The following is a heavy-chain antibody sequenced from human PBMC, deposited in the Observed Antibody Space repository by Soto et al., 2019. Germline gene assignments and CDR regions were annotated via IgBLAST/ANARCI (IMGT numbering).Heavy chain of an antibody. CDR2: ISSSSSYT. J-gene: IGHJ5*02. CDR3: ARGLPGTNGPPVEEDWFDP. V-gene: IGHV3-11*06. D-gene: IGHD2-8*01. Sequence: PGGSLRLSCAASGFTFSDYYMSWIRQAPGKGLEWVSYISSSSSYTNYADSVKGRFTISRDNAKNSLYLQMNSLRAEDTAVYYCARGLPGTNGPPVEEDWFDPWGQGTLVTVSS. CDR1: GFTFSDYY.